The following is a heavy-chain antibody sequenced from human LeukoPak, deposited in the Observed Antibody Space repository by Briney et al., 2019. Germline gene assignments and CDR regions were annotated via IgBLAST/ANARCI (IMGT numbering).Heavy chain of an antibody. V-gene: IGHV1-69*10. J-gene: IGHJ4*02. CDR2: ITPILGTA. Sequence: GASVKVSCKASGGTFSTYAISWVRQAPGQGLEWMGGITPILGTANYAQKFQGRVTINADQSTNTAYMELRSLRSDDTAVYYCAGSLGYCTSNVCYLKYWGQGTLVTVSS. D-gene: IGHD2-8*01. CDR3: AGSLGYCTSNVCYLKY. CDR1: GGTFSTYA.